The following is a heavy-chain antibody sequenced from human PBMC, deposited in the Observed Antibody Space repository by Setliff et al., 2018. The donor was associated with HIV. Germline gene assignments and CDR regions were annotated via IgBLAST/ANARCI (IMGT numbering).Heavy chain of an antibody. Sequence: PSETLSLTCAVSGGSISNHWWSWFRQPPGKGLEWIAYIQASGITNHKPSLKSRATISVDTSKNQFSLKLSSVTAADTAVYYCARPHSTIYYYVAFDIWGQGTMVTVSS. CDR1: GGSISNHW. D-gene: IGHD3-22*01. CDR3: ARPHSTIYYYVAFDI. J-gene: IGHJ3*02. V-gene: IGHV4-59*08. CDR2: IQASGIT.